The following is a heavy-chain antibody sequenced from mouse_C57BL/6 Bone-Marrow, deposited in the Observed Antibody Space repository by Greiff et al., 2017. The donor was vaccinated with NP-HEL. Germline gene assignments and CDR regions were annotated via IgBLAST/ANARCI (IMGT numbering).Heavy chain of an antibody. J-gene: IGHJ2*01. D-gene: IGHD1-1*01. V-gene: IGHV5-17*01. CDR1: GFTFSDYG. CDR3: ASEYYYGSSWYFDY. CDR2: ISTGSSTI. Sequence: EVQLVESGGGLVKPGGSLKLSCAASGFTFSDYGMHWVRQAPEKGLEWVAYISTGSSTIYYADTFKGRFTISRDNSKSTLFMQMTSLRSEDTAMYYGASEYYYGSSWYFDYWGQGTTLTVSS.